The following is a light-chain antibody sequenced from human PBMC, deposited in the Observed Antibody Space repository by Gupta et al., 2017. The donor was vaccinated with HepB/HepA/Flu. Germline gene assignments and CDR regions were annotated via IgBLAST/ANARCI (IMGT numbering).Light chain of an antibody. J-gene: IGKJ1*01. CDR3: QQHDSTPRT. CDR1: QSCLYSSNNENY. Sequence: DIVMTQSPDSLAVSLGERATINCKSSQSCLYSSNNENYLAWYQQKPGQPPKLLIYWASTRESGVPDRFSGSGSGTDFTLTISSLQAEDVAVYYCQQHDSTPRTFGQGTKVEIK. V-gene: IGKV4-1*01. CDR2: WAS.